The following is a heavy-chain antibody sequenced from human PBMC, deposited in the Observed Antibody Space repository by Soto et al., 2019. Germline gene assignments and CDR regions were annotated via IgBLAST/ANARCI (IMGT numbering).Heavy chain of an antibody. J-gene: IGHJ4*02. V-gene: IGHV1-69*13. CDR2: IIPIFGTA. CDR1: GGTFSSYA. D-gene: IGHD3-16*01. Sequence: SVKVSCKASGGTFSSYAISWVRQAPGQGLEWMGGIIPIFGTANYAQKFQGRVTITADESTSTAYMELSSLRSEDTAVYYCACSTALGGLARPHDYWGQGTLVTVSS. CDR3: ACSTALGGLARPHDY.